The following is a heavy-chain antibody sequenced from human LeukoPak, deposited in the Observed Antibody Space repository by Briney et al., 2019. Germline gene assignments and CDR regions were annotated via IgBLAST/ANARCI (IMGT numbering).Heavy chain of an antibody. CDR2: MNPSRCNP. D-gene: IGHD2-15*01. Sequence: GSSVPVSCKASGYSFTSYDINWVRQATGKGLDWMGWMNPSRCNPGYAQKFQGRVTMTRNTSISTAYMELSSLRSEDTAVYYCARGYCSGGSCYWTSRFWYYYYGMDVWGQGTTVTVSS. V-gene: IGHV1-8*01. CDR3: ARGYCSGGSCYWTSRFWYYYYGMDV. CDR1: GYSFTSYD. J-gene: IGHJ6*02.